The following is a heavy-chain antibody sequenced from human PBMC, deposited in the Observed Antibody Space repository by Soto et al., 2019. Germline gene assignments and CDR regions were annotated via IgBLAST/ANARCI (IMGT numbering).Heavy chain of an antibody. V-gene: IGHV1-69*11. CDR2: IIPFIGTA. D-gene: IGHD4-4*01. Sequence: SVKVSCKACGGTFSSYAISWVRQAPGQGLEWMGRIIPFIGTANYAQKFQGRVTITADESTSTAYMELTSLRSEDTAVYYCARVVVTTVPASYYYGMDVWGQGTTVTVSS. CDR1: GGTFSSYA. J-gene: IGHJ6*02. CDR3: ARVVVTTVPASYYYGMDV.